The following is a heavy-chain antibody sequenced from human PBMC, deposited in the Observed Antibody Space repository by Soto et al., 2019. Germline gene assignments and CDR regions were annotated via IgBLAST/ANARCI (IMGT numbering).Heavy chain of an antibody. CDR2: IYYSGST. CDR3: ARVISSSSSLGLPYYYYGMDV. J-gene: IGHJ6*02. V-gene: IGHV4-39*01. D-gene: IGHD6-6*01. CDR1: GGSISSRSYY. Sequence: QLQLQESGPGLVKPSETLSLTCTVSGGSISSRSYYWAWIRQPPGKGLEWIGSIYYSGSTYYSPSLNSRVPMSVDTSKSQFSLKLSSVTAADTALYYCARVISSSSSLGLPYYYYGMDVWGQGTTVTVSS.